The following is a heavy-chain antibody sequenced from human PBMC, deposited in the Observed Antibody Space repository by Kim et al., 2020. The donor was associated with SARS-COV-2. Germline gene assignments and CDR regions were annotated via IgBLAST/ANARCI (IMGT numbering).Heavy chain of an antibody. Sequence: GGSLRLSCAASGFTFSSYSMNWVRQAPGKGLEWVSYISSSSSTIYYADSVKGRFTISRDNAKNTLYLQMNSLRDEDTAVYYCARDAQTNPYYDSSGYYYHDYSGEGALFTVSS. CDR3: ARDAQTNPYYDSSGYYYHDY. CDR1: GFTFSSYS. D-gene: IGHD3-22*01. CDR2: ISSSSSTI. V-gene: IGHV3-48*02. J-gene: IGHJ4*02.